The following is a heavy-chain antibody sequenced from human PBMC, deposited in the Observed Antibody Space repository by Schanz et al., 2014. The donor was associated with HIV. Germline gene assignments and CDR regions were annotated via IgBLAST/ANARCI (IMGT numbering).Heavy chain of an antibody. J-gene: IGHJ6*02. CDR2: ISWSSGNI. D-gene: IGHD3-22*01. CDR3: ARSYDSSGSWNNGMDV. Sequence: EVQLVESGGGLVQPGRSLRLSCAGSGFTFGNYAMHWVRQAPGKGLEWVSGISWSSGNIGYADSVKGRFTISRDNAKNSLFLQMNSLRDEDTAVYYCARSYDSSGSWNNGMDVWGQGTTVTVSS. CDR1: GFTFGNYA. V-gene: IGHV3-9*01.